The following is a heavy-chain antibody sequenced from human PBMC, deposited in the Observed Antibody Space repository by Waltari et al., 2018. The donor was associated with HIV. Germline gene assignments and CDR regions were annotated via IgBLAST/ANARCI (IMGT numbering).Heavy chain of an antibody. J-gene: IGHJ5*02. CDR2: IYSDGST. V-gene: IGHV4-4*07. CDR1: GDSLSGYY. Sequence: QVQLQESGPGLVRPSETLSLTCTISGDSLSGYYWIWIRQSAGKGLEWIGRIYSDGSTNYSPVLKSRVTMSVDIYKNKLSVKLSAVTAADSAVYYCARDLDFWSGYPNWFDPWGQGILVTVSS. D-gene: IGHD3-3*01. CDR3: ARDLDFWSGYPNWFDP.